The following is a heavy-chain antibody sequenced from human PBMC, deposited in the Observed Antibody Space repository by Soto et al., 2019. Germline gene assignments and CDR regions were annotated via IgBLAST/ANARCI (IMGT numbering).Heavy chain of an antibody. V-gene: IGHV1-8*01. J-gene: IGHJ6*02. CDR1: GYTFTSYD. CDR2: MNPNSGNT. CDR3: ARWPAGYYYYGRDV. D-gene: IGHD1-1*01. Sequence: QVQLVQSGAEVKKPGASVKVSCKASGYTFTSYDITWVRQATGQGLEWMGWMNPNSGNTGYAQKFQGRVTMTRNTSISTAYMELSSLRSEYTAVYYCARWPAGYYYYGRDVWGQGTTVTVSS.